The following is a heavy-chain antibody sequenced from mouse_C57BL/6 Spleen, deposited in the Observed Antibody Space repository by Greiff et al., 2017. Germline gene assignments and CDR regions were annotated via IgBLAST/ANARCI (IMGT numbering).Heavy chain of an antibody. CDR1: GYTFTSYW. CDR3: IYCNFAWFAY. CDR2: INPSSGYT. D-gene: IGHD2-1*01. J-gene: IGHJ3*01. V-gene: IGHV1-7*01. Sequence: VHLVESGAELAKPGASVKLSCKASGYTFTSYWMHWVKQRPGQGLEWIGYINPSSGYTKYNQKFKDKATLTADKSSSTAYMQLSSLTYEDSAVYYCIYCNFAWFAYWGQGTLVTVSA.